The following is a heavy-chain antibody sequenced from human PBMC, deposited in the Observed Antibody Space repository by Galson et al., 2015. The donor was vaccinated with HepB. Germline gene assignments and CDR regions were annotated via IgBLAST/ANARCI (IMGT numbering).Heavy chain of an antibody. J-gene: IGHJ5*02. CDR2: ILNDGSNQ. CDR1: GFTFCIFG. V-gene: IGHV3-30*03. D-gene: IGHD6-13*01. Sequence: SLRLSCAASGFTFCIFGMHWVRQAPGKGLEWVAVILNDGSNQYCADSVKGRFTISRDNSKNTLHLQMNSLGPEDTAVYFCARGRVQAIAAGGYFAPWGQGSLVPVSS. CDR3: ARGRVQAIAAGGYFAP.